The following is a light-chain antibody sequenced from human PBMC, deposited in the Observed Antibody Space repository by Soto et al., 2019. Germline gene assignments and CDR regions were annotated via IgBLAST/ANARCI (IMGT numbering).Light chain of an antibody. CDR2: GAS. J-gene: IGKJ2*01. CDR3: QQYGSSPDT. V-gene: IGKV3-20*01. Sequence: EIVLTQSPGTLSLSPGERATLSCRASQSVTSSYLAWFQQKPGQAPRLLIYGASSRATGIPDRFSGSGSGQDFTLTISGLEPEEFAVYYCQQYGSSPDTFGQGTKLEIK. CDR1: QSVTSSY.